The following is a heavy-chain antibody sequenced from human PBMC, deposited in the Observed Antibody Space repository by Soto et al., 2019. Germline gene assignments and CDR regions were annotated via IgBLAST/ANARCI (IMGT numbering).Heavy chain of an antibody. CDR3: VKETYYYDVSSYYPLGS. CDR1: GFTFDDYN. CDR2: ISRDGTNT. D-gene: IGHD3-22*01. Sequence: GGSLRLSCAASGFTFDDYNMHWVRQAPGKGLEWVSLISRDGTNTNYAEAVKGRFTISRDNSKNSLYLQMNSLRTEDTALYYCVKETYYYDVSSYYPLGSWGQGTLVTVSS. J-gene: IGHJ5*02. V-gene: IGHV3-43*01.